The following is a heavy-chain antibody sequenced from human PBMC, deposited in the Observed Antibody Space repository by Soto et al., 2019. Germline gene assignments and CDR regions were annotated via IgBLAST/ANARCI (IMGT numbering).Heavy chain of an antibody. D-gene: IGHD4-17*01. V-gene: IGHV3-23*01. Sequence: EVQLLESGGGLVQPGGSLRLSCAASGFTFSSYAMSWVRQAPGKGLEWVSAISGSGGSTYYADSVKGRFTIARDNSKNSLYLQMSSLSAEDTAVYYCAKAAPATGTTSDYWGQGTLVTVSS. CDR3: AKAAPATGTTSDY. J-gene: IGHJ4*02. CDR1: GFTFSSYA. CDR2: ISGSGGST.